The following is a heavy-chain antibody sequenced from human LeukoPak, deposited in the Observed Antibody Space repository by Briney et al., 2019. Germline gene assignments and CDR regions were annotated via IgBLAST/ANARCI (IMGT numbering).Heavy chain of an antibody. Sequence: KPSETLSHTCAVYGYSISSGYYWGWIRQPPGKGLEWSGSIYHSGSTYYNPSLKSRATISVDTSKNQFSLKLRSVTAADTAVYYGARHDLLLWFGEYSGRFDPWGQGTLVSVSS. CDR2: IYHSGST. CDR1: GYSISSGYY. CDR3: ARHDLLLWFGEYSGRFDP. J-gene: IGHJ5*02. V-gene: IGHV4-38-2*01. D-gene: IGHD3-10*01.